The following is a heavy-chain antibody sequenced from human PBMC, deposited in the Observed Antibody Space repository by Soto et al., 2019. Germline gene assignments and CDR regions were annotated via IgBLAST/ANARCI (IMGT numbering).Heavy chain of an antibody. CDR1: GFTFSSYG. D-gene: IGHD3-22*01. V-gene: IGHV3-30*18. CDR2: ISYDGSNK. Sequence: QVQLVESGGGVVQPGRSLRLSCAASGFTFSSYGMHWVRQAPGKGLEWVAVISYDGSNKYYADSVKGRFTISRDNSKNTLYLQMNSLRAEDTAVYYCAKGVIRVVVMNAFDIWGQGTMVTVSS. J-gene: IGHJ3*02. CDR3: AKGVIRVVVMNAFDI.